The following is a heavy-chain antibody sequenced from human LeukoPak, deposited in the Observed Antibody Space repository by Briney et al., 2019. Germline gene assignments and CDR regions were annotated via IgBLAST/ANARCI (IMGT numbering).Heavy chain of an antibody. CDR1: GGSISSYY. CDR3: ARRGAQWLPFDY. J-gene: IGHJ4*02. D-gene: IGHD6-19*01. CDR2: IYYSGST. Sequence: SETLSLTCTVSGGSISSYYWSWIRQPPGKGLEWIGYIYYSGSTNYSPSLKSRVTISVDTSKNQFSLKLSSVTAADTAVYYCARRGAQWLPFDYWGQGTLVTASS. V-gene: IGHV4-59*01.